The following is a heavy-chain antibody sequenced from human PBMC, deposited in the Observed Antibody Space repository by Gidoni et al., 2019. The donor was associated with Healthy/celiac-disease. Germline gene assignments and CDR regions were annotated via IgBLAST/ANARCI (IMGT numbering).Heavy chain of an antibody. CDR1: GFTFSNYW. CDR3: ARHTRGAFDR. Sequence: EVQLVESGGDLVQPGGSLRLSCAASGFTFSNYWMTWVRQAPGKGLEWVASIKPDGGNSYYVDSVKGRFTFSRDNAKTSLYLQMNGLRAEDTAVYYCARHTRGAFDRWGQGTLVTVSS. J-gene: IGHJ4*02. D-gene: IGHD2-2*02. CDR2: IKPDGGNS. V-gene: IGHV3-7*01.